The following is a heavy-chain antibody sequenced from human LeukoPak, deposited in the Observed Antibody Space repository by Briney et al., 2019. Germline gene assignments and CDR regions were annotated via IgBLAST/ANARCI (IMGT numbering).Heavy chain of an antibody. CDR3: ARDSGYSYGYVY. V-gene: IGHV4-59*01. CDR1: GGSISSYY. D-gene: IGHD5-18*01. CDR2: IYYSGST. J-gene: IGHJ4*02. Sequence: SETLSLTCTVSGGSISSYYWSWLRQPPGKGLEWIGYIYYSGSTNYNPSLKSRVTISVDTSKNQFSLKLSSVTAADTAVYYCARDSGYSYGYVYWGQGTLVTVSS.